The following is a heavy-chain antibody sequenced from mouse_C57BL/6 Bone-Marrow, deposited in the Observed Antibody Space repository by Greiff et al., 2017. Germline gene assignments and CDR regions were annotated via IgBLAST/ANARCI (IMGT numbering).Heavy chain of an antibody. CDR2: IDPENGDT. CDR3: TTTSYGSSVYYFDY. J-gene: IGHJ2*01. D-gene: IGHD1-1*01. CDR1: GFNIKDDY. V-gene: IGHV14-4*01. Sequence: EVQLQQSGAELVRPGASVKLSCTASGFNIKDDYMHWVKQRPEQGLEWIGWIDPENGDTEYASKFQGKATITADTSSNTAYLQLSSLTSEDTAVYYCTTTSYGSSVYYFDYWGQGTTLTVAS.